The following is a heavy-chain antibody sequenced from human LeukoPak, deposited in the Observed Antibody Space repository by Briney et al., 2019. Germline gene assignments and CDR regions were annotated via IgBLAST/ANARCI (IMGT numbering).Heavy chain of an antibody. CDR1: EPTFTSYA. D-gene: IGHD3-3*01. Sequence: SVKVSCKASEPTFTSYAISWVRQAPGQGLEARGGIIPIFGIANYAQKFQGRVTITADKSTSTAYMELSSLRSEDTAVYYCARPTWSGYDYYYYGMDVGGQGTTVTVSS. CDR3: ARPTWSGYDYYYYGMDV. J-gene: IGHJ6*02. V-gene: IGHV1-69*10. CDR2: IIPIFGIA.